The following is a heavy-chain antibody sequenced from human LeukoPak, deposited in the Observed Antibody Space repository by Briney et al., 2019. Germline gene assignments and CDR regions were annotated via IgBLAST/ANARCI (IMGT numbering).Heavy chain of an antibody. CDR2: ISINTNT. J-gene: IGHJ4*02. Sequence: GGSLTLSCAASGIAVSGNYMSWVRQTPGKGLEWVSFISINTNTFYADSVRGRFTISRDTSKNTLLLQMNSLRDEDSAIYCCAIAQTWDGLFESWGQGTLVTVSS. D-gene: IGHD1-26*01. V-gene: IGHV3-53*01. CDR3: AIAQTWDGLFES. CDR1: GIAVSGNY.